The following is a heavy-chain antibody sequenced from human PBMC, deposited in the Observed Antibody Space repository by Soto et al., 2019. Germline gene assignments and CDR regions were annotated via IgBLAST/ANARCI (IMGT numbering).Heavy chain of an antibody. Sequence: GSLRLSCAGSGFTLSYHYIDWVRQAPGKGLEWVGRSRDKPQGYSTAYAASVKGRFTTSRDESKNSAYLQMNSLKTEDTAVYYCVRATYFSDSSGYTRCLDYWGQGTLVTVSS. CDR3: VRATYFSDSSGYTRCLDY. CDR2: SRDKPQGYST. J-gene: IGHJ4*02. D-gene: IGHD3-22*01. V-gene: IGHV3-72*01. CDR1: GFTLSYHY.